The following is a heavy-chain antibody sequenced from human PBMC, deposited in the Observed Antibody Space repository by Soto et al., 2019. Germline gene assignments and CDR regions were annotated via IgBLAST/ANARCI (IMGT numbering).Heavy chain of an antibody. Sequence: PGGSLRLSCAASGFTFSSYEMNWVRQAPGKGLEWVSYISSSGSTIYYADSVKGRFTISRDNAKNSLYLQMNSLRAEDTAVYYCARDWVPPVNYYYYYYGTDVWGQGTTVTVSS. CDR3: ARDWVPPVNYYYYYYGTDV. V-gene: IGHV3-48*03. CDR2: ISSSGSTI. CDR1: GFTFSSYE. J-gene: IGHJ6*02. D-gene: IGHD3-16*01.